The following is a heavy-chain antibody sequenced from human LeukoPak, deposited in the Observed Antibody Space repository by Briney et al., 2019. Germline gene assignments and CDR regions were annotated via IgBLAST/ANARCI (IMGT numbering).Heavy chain of an antibody. CDR3: AKDRSVAGNYYYYGMDV. J-gene: IGHJ6*04. CDR2: ISYDGSNK. Sequence: PGGSLRLSCAASGFTFSSYGMHWVRQAPGKGLEWVAVISYDGSNKYYADSVKGRFTISRDNSKNTLYLQMNSLRAEDTAVYYCAKDRSVAGNYYYYGMDVWGKGATVTVSS. D-gene: IGHD6-19*01. CDR1: GFTFSSYG. V-gene: IGHV3-30*18.